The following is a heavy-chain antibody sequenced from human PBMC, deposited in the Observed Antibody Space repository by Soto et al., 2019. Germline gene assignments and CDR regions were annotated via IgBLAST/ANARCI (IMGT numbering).Heavy chain of an antibody. V-gene: IGHV3-23*01. J-gene: IGHJ4*02. CDR2: ISGSGSST. Sequence: PGGSLRLSCAASGFTFTSYGMSWVRQAPGKGLEWVSAISGSGSSTYYADSVKGRFIVSRDNSKNKLYLQMDSLRAEDTAVYYCAKGRTIASSFDYWAQGSPVTVSS. CDR1: GFTFTSYG. D-gene: IGHD6-13*01. CDR3: AKGRTIASSFDY.